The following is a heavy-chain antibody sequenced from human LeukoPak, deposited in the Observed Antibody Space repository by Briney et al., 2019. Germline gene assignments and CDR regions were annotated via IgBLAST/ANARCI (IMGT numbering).Heavy chain of an antibody. CDR2: TSPSGTT. CDR1: GFTFIMHS. D-gene: IGHD3-16*01. CDR3: ASVRGGY. Sequence: PGGSLTLSCAASGFTFIMHSINWIRQAAGKGLEWVSYTSPSGTTYYADSLKGRFSVSRDNAENSVYLLMSNLRAEYTAVYHCASVRGGYWGQGTLVAVSS. V-gene: IGHV3-69-1*01. J-gene: IGHJ4*02.